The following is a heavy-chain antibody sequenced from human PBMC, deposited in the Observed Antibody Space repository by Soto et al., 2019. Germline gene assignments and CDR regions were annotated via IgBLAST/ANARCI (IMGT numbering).Heavy chain of an antibody. Sequence: SETMSLTCSVYCESFSGDYWSCIGQPPGKALECIGEINHSGSTYYNPSLKSRVTISVDTSKNQFSLKLTSVTAADTAVYYCAPRGSGRKWGFYYFDYWGQGTLVTVSS. V-gene: IGHV4-34*01. J-gene: IGHJ4*02. CDR3: APRGSGRKWGFYYFDY. CDR1: CESFSGDY. D-gene: IGHD3-10*01. CDR2: INHSGST.